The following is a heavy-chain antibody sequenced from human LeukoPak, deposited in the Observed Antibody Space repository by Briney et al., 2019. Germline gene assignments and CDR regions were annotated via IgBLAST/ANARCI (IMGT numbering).Heavy chain of an antibody. D-gene: IGHD2-2*01. V-gene: IGHV3-30*03. J-gene: IGHJ4*02. Sequence: GGSLRLSCAASGFTFSSYGMHWVRQAPGKGLEWVAVISYDGSNKYYADSVKGRFTISGDNSKNTLFLQMNSLRAEDTAVYYCAHGAMYQLDYWGQGTLVTVSS. CDR2: ISYDGSNK. CDR1: GFTFSSYG. CDR3: AHGAMYQLDY.